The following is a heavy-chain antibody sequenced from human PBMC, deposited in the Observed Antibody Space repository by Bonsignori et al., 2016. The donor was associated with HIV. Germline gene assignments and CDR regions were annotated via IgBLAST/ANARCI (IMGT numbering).Heavy chain of an antibody. CDR3: ARGAAAGIILLDYYYMDV. Sequence: PGKGLEWIGYIYYSGSTNYNPSLKSRVTISVDTSKNQFSLKLSSVTAADTAVYYCARGAAAGIILLDYYYMDVWGKGTTVTVSS. V-gene: IGHV4-59*13. D-gene: IGHD6-13*01. CDR2: IYYSGST. J-gene: IGHJ6*03.